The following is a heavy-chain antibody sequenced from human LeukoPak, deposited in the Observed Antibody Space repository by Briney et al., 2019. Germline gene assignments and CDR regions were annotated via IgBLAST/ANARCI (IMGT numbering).Heavy chain of an antibody. Sequence: EASVKVSCKASGYTFTSYGISCVRQAPGQGLEWMGWISAYNGNTNYAQKLQGRVTMTTDTSTSTAYMELRSLRSDDTAVYYCARDLRGYYDSSGYYDYWGQGTLVTVSS. CDR2: ISAYNGNT. CDR1: GYTFTSYG. D-gene: IGHD3-22*01. V-gene: IGHV1-18*01. CDR3: ARDLRGYYDSSGYYDY. J-gene: IGHJ4*02.